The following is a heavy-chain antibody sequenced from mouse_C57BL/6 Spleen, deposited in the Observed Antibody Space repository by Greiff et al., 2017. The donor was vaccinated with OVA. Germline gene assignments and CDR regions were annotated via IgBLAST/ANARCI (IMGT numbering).Heavy chain of an antibody. CDR3: ARRGRGSSYDYYAMDY. V-gene: IGHV1-50*01. D-gene: IGHD1-1*01. J-gene: IGHJ4*01. CDR1: GYTFTSYW. Sequence: VQLQQPGAELVKPGASVKLSCKASGYTFTSYWMQWVKQRPGQGLEWIGEIDPSDSYTNYNQKFKGKATLTVDTSSSTAYMQLSSLTSEDSAVYYCARRGRGSSYDYYAMDYWGQGTSVTVSS. CDR2: IDPSDSYT.